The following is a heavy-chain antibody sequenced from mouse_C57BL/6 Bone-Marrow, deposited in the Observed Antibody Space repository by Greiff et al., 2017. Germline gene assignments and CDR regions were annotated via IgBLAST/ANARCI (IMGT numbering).Heavy chain of an antibody. D-gene: IGHD1-1*01. CDR1: GFNIKDYY. V-gene: IGHV14-1*01. J-gene: IGHJ3*01. CDR3: TTDYYGSSSWFAY. Sequence: VQLQQSGAELVRPGASVKLSCTASGFNIKDYYMHWVKQRPEQGLEWIGRIDPEDGDTEYAPKFQGKATMTADTSSNTAYLQLSSLTSEDTAVYYCTTDYYGSSSWFAYWGQGTLVTGSA. CDR2: IDPEDGDT.